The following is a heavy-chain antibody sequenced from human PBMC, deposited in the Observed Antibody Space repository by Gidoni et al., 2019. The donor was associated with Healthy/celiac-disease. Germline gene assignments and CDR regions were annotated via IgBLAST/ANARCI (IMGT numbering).Heavy chain of an antibody. Sequence: QVQLVESGGGVVQPGRSLRLSCAASVFTFSSYGMHWVRQAPGKGLEWVAVIWYDGSNKYYADSVKGRFTISRDNSKNTLYLQMNSLRAEDTAVYYCAREGEYYGSGSYGPYYYYGMDVWGQGTTVTVSS. J-gene: IGHJ6*02. CDR2: IWYDGSNK. V-gene: IGHV3-33*01. CDR1: VFTFSSYG. CDR3: AREGEYYGSGSYGPYYYYGMDV. D-gene: IGHD3-10*01.